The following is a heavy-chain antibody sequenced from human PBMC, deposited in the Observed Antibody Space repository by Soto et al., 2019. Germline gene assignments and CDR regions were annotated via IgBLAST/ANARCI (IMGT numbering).Heavy chain of an antibody. CDR3: ARGRPAFDI. J-gene: IGHJ3*02. D-gene: IGHD6-25*01. V-gene: IGHV4-30-2*01. CDR2: IYHSGST. CDR1: GGSISSGGYS. Sequence: LSLTCAVSGGSISSGGYSWSWIRQPPGKGLEWIGYIYHSGSTYYNPSLKGRVTISVDRSKNQFSLKLSSVTAADTAVYYCARGRPAFDIWGQGTMVTISS.